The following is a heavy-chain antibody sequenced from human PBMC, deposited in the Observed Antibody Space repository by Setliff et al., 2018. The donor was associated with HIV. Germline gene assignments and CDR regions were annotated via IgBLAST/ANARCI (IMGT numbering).Heavy chain of an antibody. CDR3: TSDITAAGKGGN. D-gene: IGHD6-13*01. V-gene: IGHV1-18*01. CDR2: ISAYNGNT. J-gene: IGHJ4*02. Sequence: ASVKVSCKASGYTFSSHAINWVRQAPGQGLEWMGWISAYNGNTNYAQKLQGRVTMTTDTSTSTAYMELRSLRSDDTAVYFCTSDITAAGKGGNWGQGTLVTSPQ. CDR1: GYTFSSHA.